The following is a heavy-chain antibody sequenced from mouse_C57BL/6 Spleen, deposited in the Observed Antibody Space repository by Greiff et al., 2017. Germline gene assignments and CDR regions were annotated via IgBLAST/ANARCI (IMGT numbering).Heavy chain of an antibody. CDR3: ARRGYYYGYWYFDV. D-gene: IGHD1-1*01. Sequence: EVQLQQSGPELVKPGASVKIPCKASGYTFTDYNMDWVKQSHGKSLEWIGDINPNNGGTIYNQKFKGKATLTVDKSSSTAYMVRRSLTSEDTAVYYCARRGYYYGYWYFDVWGTGTTVTVSS. J-gene: IGHJ1*03. V-gene: IGHV1-18*01. CDR1: GYTFTDYN. CDR2: INPNNGGT.